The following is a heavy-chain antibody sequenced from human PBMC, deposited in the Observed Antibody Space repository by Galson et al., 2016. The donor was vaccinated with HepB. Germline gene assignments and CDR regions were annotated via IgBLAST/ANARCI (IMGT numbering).Heavy chain of an antibody. CDR3: ASHDPNYLIPGNYFS. CDR1: GASFSSYS. J-gene: IGHJ4*02. Sequence: SETLSPTCAVYGASFSSYSWTWIRQPPGKGLEWIGHIDHTGNTKYNPSLRGRLTISMDTTKSQFSLRIVSVTDADAAVYYCASHDPNYLIPGNYFSWGQGTPVAVSS. V-gene: IGHV4-34*01. D-gene: IGHD2/OR15-2a*01. CDR2: IDHTGNT.